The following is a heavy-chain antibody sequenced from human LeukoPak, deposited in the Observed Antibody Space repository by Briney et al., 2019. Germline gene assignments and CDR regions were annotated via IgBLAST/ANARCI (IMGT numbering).Heavy chain of an antibody. D-gene: IGHD3-10*01. Sequence: GGSLRLSCAASGSTFSSYWMSWVRQAPGKGLMWVSQINSDGSATSCADPVKGRCTISRDNSKNILYLQLNSLRVEDTAVYYCARDLAVYGFYGSGSWGYWGQGTRVTVSS. CDR3: ARDLAVYGFYGSGSWGY. CDR1: GSTFSSYW. CDR2: INSDGSAT. J-gene: IGHJ4*02. V-gene: IGHV3-74*01.